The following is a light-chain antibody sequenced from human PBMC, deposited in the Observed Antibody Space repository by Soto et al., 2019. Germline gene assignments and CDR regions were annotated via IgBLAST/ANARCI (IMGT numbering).Light chain of an antibody. Sequence: EIVMTQSPATLSVSPGERASLSCRASQSVSNNLAWYQQKPGQAPRLLIYGASTRATGIPARFSGSGSGKEFTLTISSLQSEDFAVYYCQQYNNWPRTFGQGTKVEI. CDR2: GAS. CDR1: QSVSNN. V-gene: IGKV3-15*01. J-gene: IGKJ1*01. CDR3: QQYNNWPRT.